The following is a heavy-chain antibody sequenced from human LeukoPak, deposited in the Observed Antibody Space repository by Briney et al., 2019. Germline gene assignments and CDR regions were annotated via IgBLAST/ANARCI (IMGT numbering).Heavy chain of an antibody. Sequence: GSSVSLPCGACGFPLSRYAMHGVRQARGKGREGGAVKSYDGSNIYFADTVKSRFTPSRDNSTNPLYLQMNSLRAEDTAVYYCARDRWKGSSSWYPADYWGQGALVTV. CDR3: ARDRWKGSSSWYPADY. J-gene: IGHJ4*01. V-gene: IGHV3-30-3*01. D-gene: IGHD6-13*01. CDR2: KSYDGSNI. CDR1: GFPLSRYA.